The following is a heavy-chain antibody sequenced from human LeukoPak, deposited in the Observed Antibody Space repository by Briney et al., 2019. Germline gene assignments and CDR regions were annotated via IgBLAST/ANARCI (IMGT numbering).Heavy chain of an antibody. CDR1: GFSFNDEY. D-gene: IGHD3-10*01. V-gene: IGHV3-11*01. CDR2: IIASGDFR. Sequence: PGGSLRLSCAASGFSFNDEYMSCIRHAPEQWLQWIAYIIASGDFRRSTDSVKGQFTISRDNAKRLLYLQMDSLGEEDTAVYYCARTRGAGPGGNFDAWGQGVLVIVSS. CDR3: ARTRGAGPGGNFDA. J-gene: IGHJ4*02.